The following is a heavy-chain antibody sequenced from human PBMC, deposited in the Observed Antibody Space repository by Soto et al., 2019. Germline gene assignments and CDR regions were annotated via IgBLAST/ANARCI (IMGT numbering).Heavy chain of an antibody. J-gene: IGHJ6*03. CDR3: ARVLRDYPFYYYYMDV. D-gene: IGHD3-10*01. V-gene: IGHV4-39*01. CDR1: GGSISSSSYY. Sequence: SETLSLTCTVSGGSISSSSYYWGWIRQPPGKGLEWIGSIYYSGSTYYNPSLKSRVTISVDTSNNQFSLKLSSVTAADTAVYYCARVLRDYPFYYYYMDVWGKGTTVTVSS. CDR2: IYYSGST.